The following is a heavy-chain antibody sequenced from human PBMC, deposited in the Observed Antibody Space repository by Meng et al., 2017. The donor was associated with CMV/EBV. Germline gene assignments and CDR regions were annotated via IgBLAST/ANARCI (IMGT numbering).Heavy chain of an antibody. V-gene: IGHV4-34*01. CDR3: ARVCESGCDY. J-gene: IGHJ4*02. CDR2: INHSGST. D-gene: IGHD3-3*01. CDR1: GWLCSGYY. Sequence: GAARLMPAATIPPTSCGVDGWLCSGYYWSWVRQPPGKGLEWIGEINHSGSTNYNPSLKSRVTISVDTSKNQFSLKLSSVTAADTAVYYCARVCESGCDYWGQGTLVTVSS.